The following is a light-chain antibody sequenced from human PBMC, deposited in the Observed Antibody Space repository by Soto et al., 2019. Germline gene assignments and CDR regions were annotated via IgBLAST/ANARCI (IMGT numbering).Light chain of an antibody. Sequence: EIVMTQSPATLSLSPGERATLSCRASQSVSSNVAWYQQIPGQTPRLLIYGASTRATGIPVRFSGSGSGTEFTLTISSLQSEDFAVYYCHQYEDGPYTFGQGTKVEI. CDR3: HQYEDGPYT. J-gene: IGKJ2*01. CDR1: QSVSSN. CDR2: GAS. V-gene: IGKV3-15*01.